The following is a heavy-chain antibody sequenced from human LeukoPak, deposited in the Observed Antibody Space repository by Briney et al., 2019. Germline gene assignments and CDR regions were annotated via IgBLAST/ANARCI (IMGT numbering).Heavy chain of an antibody. Sequence: AETLSHTCTVSGGSISSYYWSWIRQPPGKGLEWIGYIYYSGSTNYNPSLKSRVTISVDTSKNQFSLKLSSVTAADTAVYYCARAGTVVGDPDAFDIWGQGTMVTVSS. CDR2: IYYSGST. V-gene: IGHV4-59*01. D-gene: IGHD4-23*01. J-gene: IGHJ3*02. CDR3: ARAGTVVGDPDAFDI. CDR1: GGSISSYY.